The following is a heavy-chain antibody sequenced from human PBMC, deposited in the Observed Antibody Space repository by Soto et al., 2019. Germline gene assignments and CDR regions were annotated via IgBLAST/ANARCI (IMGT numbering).Heavy chain of an antibody. CDR3: AKTDGYTFGFFGMDV. CDR1: GGSISKYY. V-gene: IGHV4-59*01. D-gene: IGHD1-1*01. J-gene: IGHJ6*02. Sequence: QVQLQESGPGLLKPSETLSLTCSVSGGSISKYYWSWLRQPPGKGLEWIGYIYNRGNTNNNPSLKSRVTISVDTSKNQVSLPLRSVTAADTAVYYCAKTDGYTFGFFGMDVWGQGTTVTVS. CDR2: IYNRGNT.